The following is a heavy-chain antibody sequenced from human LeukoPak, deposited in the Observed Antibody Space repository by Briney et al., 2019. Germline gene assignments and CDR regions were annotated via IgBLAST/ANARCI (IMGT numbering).Heavy chain of an antibody. CDR2: IYSSGST. V-gene: IGHV4-4*07. CDR3: ARDSGTTGEVKFDP. D-gene: IGHD3-10*01. CDR1: GYSISSGYY. J-gene: IGHJ5*02. Sequence: ETLSLTCTVSGYSISSGYYWSRIRQPAGKGLEWIGRIYSSGSTDYNPSLKSRVTMSVDTSKNQFSLRLISVTAADTAVYYCARDSGTTGEVKFDPWGQGSLVTVSS.